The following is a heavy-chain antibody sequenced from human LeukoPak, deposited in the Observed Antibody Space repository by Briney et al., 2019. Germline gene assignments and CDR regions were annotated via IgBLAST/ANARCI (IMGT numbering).Heavy chain of an antibody. CDR2: IYTSGST. J-gene: IGHJ5*02. Sequence: PSETLSLTCAVYGGSFSGYYWSWLRQPAGKGLEWIGRIYTSGSTNYNPSLKSRVTISVDTSKNQFSLKLSSVTAADTAVYYFARGAGTSYNWFDPWGQGTLVTVSS. CDR3: ARGAGTSYNWFDP. D-gene: IGHD6-19*01. CDR1: GGSFSGYY. V-gene: IGHV4-59*10.